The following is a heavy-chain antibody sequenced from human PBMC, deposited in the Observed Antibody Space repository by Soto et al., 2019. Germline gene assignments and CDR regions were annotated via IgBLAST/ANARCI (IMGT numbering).Heavy chain of an antibody. Sequence: QVQLQESGPGLVKPSQTLSLTCTVSGGSISSGGYYWSWIRQHPGKGLEWIGYIYYSGSTYYNPSLKSRVTRSVATSKNQLSLKLSSVTAADTAVYYCARFGYSTNIGIDYWGQGTLVTVSS. V-gene: IGHV4-31*03. D-gene: IGHD3-22*01. J-gene: IGHJ4*02. CDR1: GGSISSGGYY. CDR2: IYYSGST. CDR3: ARFGYSTNIGIDY.